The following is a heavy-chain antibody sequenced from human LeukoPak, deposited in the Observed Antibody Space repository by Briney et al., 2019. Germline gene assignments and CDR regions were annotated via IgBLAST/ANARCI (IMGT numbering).Heavy chain of an antibody. J-gene: IGHJ4*02. CDR1: GGSISSYY. CDR3: ARDLGYGHGYFDY. D-gene: IGHD3-22*01. Sequence: PSETLSLTCTVSGGSISSYYWSWIPQPPGKGLEWIGNIYYSGSTNYNPSLKSRVTISVDTSKNQFSLKLSSVTAADTAVYYCARDLGYGHGYFDYWGQGTLVTVSS. V-gene: IGHV4-59*01. CDR2: IYYSGST.